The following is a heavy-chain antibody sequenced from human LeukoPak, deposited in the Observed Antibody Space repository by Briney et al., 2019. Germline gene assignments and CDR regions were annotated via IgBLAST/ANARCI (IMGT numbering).Heavy chain of an antibody. Sequence: ASVKVSCKASGYKFTDDYMHWVRQAPGQGLEFMGWINPDSGFTNYAQKFKGRGTMTRDTSISTAYLEVGSLTSDDTAVYYCAPTAEAYTSWWKVWGQGTLVTVSS. J-gene: IGHJ4*02. CDR3: APTAEAYTSWWKV. D-gene: IGHD3-16*01. CDR2: INPDSGFT. CDR1: GYKFTDDY. V-gene: IGHV1-2*02.